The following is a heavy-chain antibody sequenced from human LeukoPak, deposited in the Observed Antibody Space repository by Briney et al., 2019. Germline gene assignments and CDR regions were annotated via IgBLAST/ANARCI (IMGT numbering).Heavy chain of an antibody. CDR1: GFSFSGHW. V-gene: IGHV3-74*01. CDR2: ISPTGSTT. D-gene: IGHD6-6*01. Sequence: GGSLRLSCTASGFSFSGHWMHWARKLPGKGLVWVSRISPTGSTTSYADSVKGRFTVSRDNAKNTLYLQVNNLRAEDTAVYYCARGPNSNWSGLDFWGQGTLLTVSS. J-gene: IGHJ4*02. CDR3: ARGPNSNWSGLDF.